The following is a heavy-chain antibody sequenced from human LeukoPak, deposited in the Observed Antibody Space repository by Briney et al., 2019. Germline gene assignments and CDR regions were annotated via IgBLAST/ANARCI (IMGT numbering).Heavy chain of an antibody. V-gene: IGHV3-11*01. J-gene: IGHJ4*02. CDR1: GFAFSDYY. CDR3: ARLKAGN. Sequence: GGSLRLSCAASGFAFSDYYMSWIRQAPGKGLEWVSYISDRGDTLYYADSVKGRSTVSRDDANNSVSLQMNSLSADDTAVYYCARLKAGNWGPGTLVTVSS. CDR2: ISDRGDTL.